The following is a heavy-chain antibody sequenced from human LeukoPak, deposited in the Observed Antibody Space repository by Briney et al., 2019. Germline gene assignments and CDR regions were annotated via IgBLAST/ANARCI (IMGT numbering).Heavy chain of an antibody. Sequence: GGSLRLSCVGSGFTFSNGWMNWVRQAPGKGLEWVGRMRNKANSYTTENAASVKGRLTLSRDESKRLVFLQLNSLKIEDTAVYYCARSPESGGNVFDIWGQGTMVTVSS. D-gene: IGHD3-16*01. J-gene: IGHJ3*02. CDR3: ARSPESGGNVFDI. CDR2: MRNKANSYTT. V-gene: IGHV3-72*01. CDR1: GFTFSNGW.